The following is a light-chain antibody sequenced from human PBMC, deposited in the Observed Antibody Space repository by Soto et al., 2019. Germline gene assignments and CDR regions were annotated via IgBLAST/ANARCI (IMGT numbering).Light chain of an antibody. Sequence: QSVLTQPPSVSAAPGQKVTISCSGSSSNIGGNSVSWYQQLPGTAPTLLIYDDNKRPSGIPDRFSGSKSGTSATLGITGFQTGDEADYYCGSWYSSLSAYVFGTGTKVTVL. CDR2: DDN. CDR3: GSWYSSLSAYV. V-gene: IGLV1-51*01. CDR1: SSNIGGNS. J-gene: IGLJ1*01.